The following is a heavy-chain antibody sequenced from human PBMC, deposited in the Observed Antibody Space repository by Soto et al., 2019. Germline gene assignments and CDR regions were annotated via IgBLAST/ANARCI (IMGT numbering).Heavy chain of an antibody. Sequence: SGKVSCKASGGTFSSYAISWVRQAPGQGLEWMGGIITIFGTADYGQKFQGRVTITADESTSTAYLELSSLRSEYTAVYYCARVSRPTYYYDSSGYCSRGTPGWFDPWGQGTLVTV. D-gene: IGHD3-22*01. CDR2: IITIFGTA. V-gene: IGHV1-69*13. J-gene: IGHJ5*02. CDR1: GGTFSSYA. CDR3: ARVSRPTYYYDSSGYCSRGTPGWFDP.